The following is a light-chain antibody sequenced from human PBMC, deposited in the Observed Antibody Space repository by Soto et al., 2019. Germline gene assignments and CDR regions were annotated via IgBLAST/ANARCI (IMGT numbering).Light chain of an antibody. J-gene: IGKJ5*01. CDR3: QKYNKWPPIT. V-gene: IGKV3-15*01. CDR1: QSVSSN. Sequence: EIVMTQSPASLSVSPGERATLSCRASQSVSSNLAWYQQKPGQAPRLLIYGVSTRATGIPARFSGSGSGTEFTLTISSLQSEDFAVYYCQKYNKWPPITFGQGTRLEIK. CDR2: GVS.